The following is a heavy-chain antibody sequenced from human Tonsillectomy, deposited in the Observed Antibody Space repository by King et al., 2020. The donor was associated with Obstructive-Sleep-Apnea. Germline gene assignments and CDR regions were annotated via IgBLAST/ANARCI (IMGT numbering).Heavy chain of an antibody. CDR1: GYTFTSYA. D-gene: IGHD2-15*01. J-gene: IGHJ6*02. CDR3: AREGYCSGGSCPAYYHYGMDV. Sequence: LQLVQSGSELKKPGASVKVSCKASGYTFTSYAMNWVRQAPGQGLEWMGWINTNTGNPTYAQGFTGRFVFSLDTSVSTAYLQISSLKAEDTAVYYCAREGYCSGGSCPAYYHYGMDVWGQGTTVTVSS. CDR2: INTNTGNP. V-gene: IGHV7-4-1*02.